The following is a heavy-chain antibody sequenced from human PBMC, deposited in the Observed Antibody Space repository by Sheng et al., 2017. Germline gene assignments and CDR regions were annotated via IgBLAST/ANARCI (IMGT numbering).Heavy chain of an antibody. Sequence: QVQLVESGGGVVQPGGSLRLSCAASGFTFSSYGMHWVRQAPGKGLEWVAFIRYDGSNKYYADSVKGRFTISRDNSKNTLYLQMNSLRAEDTAVYYCAKETPWYAKAFDYWGQGTLVTVSS. V-gene: IGHV3-30*02. D-gene: IGHD2-15*01. CDR1: GFTFSSYG. CDR2: IRYDGSNK. J-gene: IGHJ4*02. CDR3: AKETPWYAKAFDY.